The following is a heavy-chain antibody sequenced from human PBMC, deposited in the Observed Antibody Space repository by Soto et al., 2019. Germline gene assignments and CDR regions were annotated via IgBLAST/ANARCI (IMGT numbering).Heavy chain of an antibody. CDR1: GGSISSGGY. CDR2: IYYSGST. J-gene: IGHJ6*02. Sequence: QVQLQESGPGLVKPSQTLSLTCTVSGGSISSGGYWSWIRQHPGKGLEWIGYIYYSGSTYYNPSLKSRVTISLDTSKNQYSLKLSSVTAADTAVYYCAREGSGSYILKDYYGMDVWGQGTTVTVSS. V-gene: IGHV4-31*03. D-gene: IGHD1-26*01. CDR3: AREGSGSYILKDYYGMDV.